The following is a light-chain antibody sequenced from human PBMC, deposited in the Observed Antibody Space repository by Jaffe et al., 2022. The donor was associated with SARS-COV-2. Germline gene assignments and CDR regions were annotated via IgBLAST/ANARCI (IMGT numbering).Light chain of an antibody. CDR3: MIWHSSAWV. CDR2: YKSDSDK. V-gene: IGLV5-45*02. J-gene: IGLJ3*02. Sequence: QAVLTQPSSLSASPGASASLTCTLRSGINVATYSIYWYHQKPGSPPQYLLRYKSDSDKQQGSGVPSRFSGSKDASANAGILLISGLQSEDEADYYCMIWHSSAWVFGGGTKLTVL. CDR1: SGINVATYS.